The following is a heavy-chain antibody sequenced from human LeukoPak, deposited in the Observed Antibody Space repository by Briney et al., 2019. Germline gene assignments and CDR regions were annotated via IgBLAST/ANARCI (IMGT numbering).Heavy chain of an antibody. CDR3: AKTPRRTFGGVIVPRPYYFDY. D-gene: IGHD3-16*02. CDR1: GFTFSSYA. V-gene: IGHV3-23*01. J-gene: IGHJ4*02. Sequence: PGGSLRLSCAASGFTFSSYAMSWVRQAPGKGLEWVSAISGSGGSTYYADSVKGRFTIFRDNSKNTLYLQMNSLRAEDTAVYYCAKTPRRTFGGVIVPRPYYFDYWGQGTLVTVSS. CDR2: ISGSGGST.